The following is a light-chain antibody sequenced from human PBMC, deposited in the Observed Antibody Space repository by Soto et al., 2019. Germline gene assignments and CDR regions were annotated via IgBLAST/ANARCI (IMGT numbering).Light chain of an antibody. CDR2: EAS. Sequence: IQLTQSPSLLSASIGDRVTITCRASHDISTFLAWYHQKPGKAPKLLIYEASTLQSGVPSRFSGSGSGTEFTLTISGLLPEDFAAYHCQQLYTLPFTFGQGTRLETK. CDR1: HDISTF. CDR3: QQLYTLPFT. J-gene: IGKJ5*01. V-gene: IGKV1-9*01.